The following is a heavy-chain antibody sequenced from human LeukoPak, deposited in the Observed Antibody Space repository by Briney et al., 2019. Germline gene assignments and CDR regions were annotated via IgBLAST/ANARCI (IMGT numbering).Heavy chain of an antibody. V-gene: IGHV3-11*01. J-gene: IGHJ6*02. CDR2: ISSSGSTI. Sequence: GGSLILSCGASGFTFSNYAMSWVRPAPGKGLEWVSYISSSGSTIYYADSVKGRFTISRNNAKNSLYLQMNSLRAEDTAVYYCARVKRGDRYYYYYGMDVWGQGTTVTVSS. D-gene: IGHD4-17*01. CDR3: ARVKRGDRYYYYYGMDV. CDR1: GFTFSNYA.